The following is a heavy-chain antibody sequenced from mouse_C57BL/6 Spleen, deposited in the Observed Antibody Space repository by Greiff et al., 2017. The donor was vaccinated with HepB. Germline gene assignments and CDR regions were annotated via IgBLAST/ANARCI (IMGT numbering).Heavy chain of an antibody. Sequence: VKLMESGPGLVQPSQSLSITCTVSGFSLTSYGVHWVRQSPGKGLEWLGVIWSGGSTDYNAAFISRLSISKDNSKSQVFFKMNSLQADDTAIYYCARNCSYYGYPYYAMDYWGQGTSVTVSS. CDR2: IWSGGST. J-gene: IGHJ4*01. CDR3: ARNCSYYGYPYYAMDY. D-gene: IGHD2-9*01. V-gene: IGHV2-2*01. CDR1: GFSLTSYG.